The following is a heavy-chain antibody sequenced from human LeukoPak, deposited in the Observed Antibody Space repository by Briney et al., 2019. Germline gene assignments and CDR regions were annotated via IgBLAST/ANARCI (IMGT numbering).Heavy chain of an antibody. CDR3: AKDLWELISFDY. V-gene: IGHV3-23*01. D-gene: IGHD1-26*01. CDR2: ISGSGGST. CDR1: GFTFSSYA. J-gene: IGHJ4*02. Sequence: PGWSLRLSCAASGFTFSSYAMSWVRQAPGKGLEWVSAISGSGGSTYYADSVKGRFTISRDNSKNTLYLQMNSLRAEDTAVYYCAKDLWELISFDYWGQGTLVTVSS.